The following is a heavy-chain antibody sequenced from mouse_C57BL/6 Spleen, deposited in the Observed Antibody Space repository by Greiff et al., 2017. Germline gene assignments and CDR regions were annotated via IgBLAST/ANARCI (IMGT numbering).Heavy chain of an antibody. CDR3: AKNGKPYYYDY. CDR1: GFSLTSYG. CDR2: IWSGGST. V-gene: IGHV2-5*01. Sequence: QVHVKQSGPGLVQPSQSLSITCTVSGFSLTSYGVHWVRQSPGKGLEWLGVIWSGGSTDYNAAFMSSMIITKDNSKSQVFFKMNSLQAYDTAIYYGAKNGKPYYYDYWGQGTTLTVAS. J-gene: IGHJ2*01. D-gene: IGHD4-1*01.